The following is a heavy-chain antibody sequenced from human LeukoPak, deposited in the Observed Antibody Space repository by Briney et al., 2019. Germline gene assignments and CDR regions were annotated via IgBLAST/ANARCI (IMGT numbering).Heavy chain of an antibody. V-gene: IGHV3-53*01. Sequence: GGSLRLSCAASGFTVITNDMNWVRQPPGKGREWVSVLYSDGNTKYADSVQGRFTISRDNSKNTLYLEMNSLSPDDTAVYYCARGVEPLAANTLAYWGQGALVTVSS. CDR2: LYSDGNT. CDR1: GFTVITND. J-gene: IGHJ4*02. CDR3: ARGVEPLAANTLAY. D-gene: IGHD1-14*01.